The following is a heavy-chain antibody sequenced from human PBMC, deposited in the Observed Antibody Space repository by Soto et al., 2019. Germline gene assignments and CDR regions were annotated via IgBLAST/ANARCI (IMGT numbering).Heavy chain of an antibody. D-gene: IGHD2-15*01. Sequence: ASVKVSCKASGGTFSSYTISWVRQAPGQGLEWMGRIIPILGIANYAQKFQGRVTITADKSTSTAYMGLGSLRSEDTAVYYCARDCSGGSCYFLDAFDIWGQGTMVTVSS. CDR2: IIPILGIA. V-gene: IGHV1-69*04. CDR1: GGTFSSYT. J-gene: IGHJ3*02. CDR3: ARDCSGGSCYFLDAFDI.